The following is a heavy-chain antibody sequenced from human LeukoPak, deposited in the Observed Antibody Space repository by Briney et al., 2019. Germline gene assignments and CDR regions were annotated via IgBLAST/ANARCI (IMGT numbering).Heavy chain of an antibody. J-gene: IGHJ6*03. CDR2: ISSSGSTI. CDR1: GFTFSDYY. Sequence: GGSLRLSCAASGFTFSDYYMNWIRQAPGKGLEWVSYISSSGSTIYYADSVKGRFTISRDNAKNSLYLQMDSLRAEDTAVYYCARRGPSGYRYMGVWGKGTTVTVSS. D-gene: IGHD5-18*01. V-gene: IGHV3-11*04. CDR3: ARRGPSGYRYMGV.